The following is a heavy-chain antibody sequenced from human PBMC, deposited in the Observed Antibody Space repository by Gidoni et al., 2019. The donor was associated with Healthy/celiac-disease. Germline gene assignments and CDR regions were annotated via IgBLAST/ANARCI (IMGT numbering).Heavy chain of an antibody. CDR1: GFTFSSYG. V-gene: IGHV3-30*18. J-gene: IGHJ6*02. Sequence: QVQLVESGGGVVQPGRSLRLSCAASGFTFSSYGMHWVRQAPGKGLEWVAVISYDGSNKYYADSVKGRFTISRDNSKNTLYLQMNSLRAEDTAVYYCAKSRIKLNYYGMDVWGQRPRSPSP. CDR3: AKSRIKLNYYGMDV. CDR2: ISYDGSNK. D-gene: IGHD1-7*01.